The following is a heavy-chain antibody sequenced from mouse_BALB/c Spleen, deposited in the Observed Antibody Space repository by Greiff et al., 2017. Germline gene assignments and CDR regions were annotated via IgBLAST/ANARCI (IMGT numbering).Heavy chain of an antibody. J-gene: IGHJ2*01. CDR2: ISYSGST. CDR1: GYSITSDYA. Sequence: VQLQQSGPGLVKPSQSLSLTCTVTGYSITSDYAWNWIRQFPGNKLEWMGYISYSGSTSYNPSLKSRISITRDTSKNQFFLQLNSVTTEDTATYYCARWIYGNYYYFDYWGQGTTLTVSS. CDR3: ARWIYGNYYYFDY. V-gene: IGHV3-2*02. D-gene: IGHD2-1*01.